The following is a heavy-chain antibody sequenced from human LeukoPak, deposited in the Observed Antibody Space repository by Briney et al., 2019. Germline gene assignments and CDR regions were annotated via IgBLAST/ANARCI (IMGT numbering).Heavy chain of an antibody. CDR2: SSLNNVNK. J-gene: IGHJ4*02. Sequence: ASVKVSCKASGYTFTSYGINWLRQAPGQGLEWMGRSSLNNVNKNYIEKLQGRVAMTTDTSTSTVHMELGSLRPDDTAVYYCARDQSPLNGGYSEGEVFDCWGQGTLVTVSS. V-gene: IGHV1-18*01. D-gene: IGHD5-12*01. CDR3: ARDQSPLNGGYSEGEVFDC. CDR1: GYTFTSYG.